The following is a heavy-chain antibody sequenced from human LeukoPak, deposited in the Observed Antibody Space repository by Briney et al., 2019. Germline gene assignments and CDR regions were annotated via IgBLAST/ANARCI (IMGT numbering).Heavy chain of an antibody. V-gene: IGHV4-39*01. CDR3: ARSQGTSWERVRSGNYYGMDV. Sequence: PSETLPLTCTVSGGSISSSTYYWGWIRQPPGEGLEWIGTIYYSGSTYYNPSLQSRVTISVDTSKNQFSLKLSSVTAVDTAVYYCARSQGTSWERVRSGNYYGMDVWGQGTTVTVSS. CDR2: IYYSGST. D-gene: IGHD2-2*01. CDR1: GGSISSSTYY. J-gene: IGHJ6*02.